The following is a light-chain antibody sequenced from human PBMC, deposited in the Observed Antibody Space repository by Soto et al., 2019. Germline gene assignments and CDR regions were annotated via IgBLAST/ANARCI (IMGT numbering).Light chain of an antibody. J-gene: IGKJ5*01. V-gene: IGKV3D-20*02. CDR3: QQFADSYT. Sequence: EIVLTQSPGTLSLSPGERATLSCRASQSVSSYLAWYQQKAGQAPRPLMYDVSIRATGIPDRFSGSGSGTNFTLTIGRLEPEDFAVYYCQQFADSYTFGQGTRLEIK. CDR2: DVS. CDR1: QSVSSY.